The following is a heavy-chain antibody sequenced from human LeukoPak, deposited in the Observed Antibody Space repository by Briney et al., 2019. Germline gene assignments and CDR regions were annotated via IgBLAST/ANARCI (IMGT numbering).Heavy chain of an antibody. V-gene: IGHV3-23*01. D-gene: IGHD5-24*01. Sequence: GGSLRLSCAASGFTFSDFAMAWVRQAPGKGLEWVSTVSNSGGSRYHADSVKGRFTISRDNSQNTLFLQMNSLRGEDTAVYYCAKDGLSGYNFDYWGQGTLVTVSS. CDR1: GFTFSDFA. CDR3: AKDGLSGYNFDY. J-gene: IGHJ4*02. CDR2: VSNSGGSR.